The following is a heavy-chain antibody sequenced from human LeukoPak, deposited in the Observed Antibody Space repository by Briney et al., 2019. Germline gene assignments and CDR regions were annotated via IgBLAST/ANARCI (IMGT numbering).Heavy chain of an antibody. CDR1: GFTFSSYA. V-gene: IGHV3-23*01. D-gene: IGHD3-9*01. J-gene: IGHJ4*02. CDR2: ISGSGGNT. CDR3: AKEGFDTSYFDY. Sequence: GGSLRLSCAASGFTFSSYAMSWVRQAPGKGLEWVSVISGSGGNTCYADSVKGRFTISRDNSKNTLYLQMNGLRAEDTAVYYCAKEGFDTSYFDYWGQGTLVTVSS.